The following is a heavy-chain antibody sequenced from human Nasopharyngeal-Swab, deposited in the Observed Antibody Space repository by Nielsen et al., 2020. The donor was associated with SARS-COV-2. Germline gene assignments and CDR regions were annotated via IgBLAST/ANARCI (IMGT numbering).Heavy chain of an antibody. CDR1: GGSFNDFY. V-gene: IGHV4-34*01. Sequence: SETLSLTCAVYGGSFNDFYWSWLRQPPGERPEWIGENTHSGSTNYNPSLRSRSTISVDTSKNQFSLKLSSVTAADTAVYYCARPTTLGYYYGMDVWGQGTTVTVSS. J-gene: IGHJ6*02. D-gene: IGHD1-14*01. CDR3: ARPTTLGYYYGMDV. CDR2: NTHSGST.